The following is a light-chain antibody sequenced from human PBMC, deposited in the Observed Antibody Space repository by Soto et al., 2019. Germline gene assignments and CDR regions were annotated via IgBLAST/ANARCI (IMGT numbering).Light chain of an antibody. CDR3: QQYASSVT. Sequence: EILLTQSPDSLSLSPGDRATLSCRASQSFSSTFFAWYQQKPGQAPRLLIYGASSRATGIPDRFSGSGSGTVFTLTIRRLEHEDFAVYYCQQYASSVTFGQGTKVEIK. J-gene: IGKJ1*01. CDR2: GAS. V-gene: IGKV3-20*01. CDR1: QSFSSTF.